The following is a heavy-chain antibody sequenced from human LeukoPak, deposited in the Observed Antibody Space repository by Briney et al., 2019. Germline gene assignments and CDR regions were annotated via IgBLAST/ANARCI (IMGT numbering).Heavy chain of an antibody. CDR1: GFTFSSYG. Sequence: PGGSLRLSCAASGFTFSSYGMHWVRQAPGKGLEWVAFIRYDGSNKYYADSVKGRFTISRDNSKNTLYLQMNSLRAEDTAVYYCAKVHYGSGSYSFDYWGQGTLVTVSP. CDR3: AKVHYGSGSYSFDY. J-gene: IGHJ4*02. CDR2: IRYDGSNK. V-gene: IGHV3-30*02. D-gene: IGHD3-10*01.